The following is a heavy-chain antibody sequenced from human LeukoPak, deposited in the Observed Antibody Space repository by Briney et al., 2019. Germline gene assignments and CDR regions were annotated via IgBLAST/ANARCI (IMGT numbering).Heavy chain of an antibody. D-gene: IGHD6-25*01. V-gene: IGHV3-21*01. CDR3: ARDGSQNY. Sequence: GGSLRLSCAASGFTFDDYAMHWVRQAPGKGLEWVSSISSSSSYIYYADSVKGRFTISRDNAKNSLYLQMNSLRAEDTAVYYCARDGSQNYWGQGTLVTVSS. J-gene: IGHJ4*02. CDR1: GFTFDDYA. CDR2: ISSSSSYI.